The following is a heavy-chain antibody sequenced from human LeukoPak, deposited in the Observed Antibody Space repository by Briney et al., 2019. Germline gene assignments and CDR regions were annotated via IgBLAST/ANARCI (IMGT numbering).Heavy chain of an antibody. D-gene: IGHD3-10*01. V-gene: IGHV3-9*01. CDR2: ISWNSDKI. CDR3: ARPGGSGSYYSPIGY. CDR1: GFTFEDYA. J-gene: IGHJ4*02. Sequence: GRSLRLSCAASGFTFEDYAMHWVRQAPGKGLEWVSGISWNSDKIGYADSVQGRFIISRDNAKNSLYLQMNSLRAEDTAVYYCARPGGSGSYYSPIGYWGQGTLVTVSS.